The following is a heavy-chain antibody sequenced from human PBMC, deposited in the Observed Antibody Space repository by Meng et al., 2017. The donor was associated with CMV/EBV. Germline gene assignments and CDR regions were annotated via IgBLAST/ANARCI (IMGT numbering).Heavy chain of an antibody. J-gene: IGHJ4*02. CDR1: GTFSRYA. CDR2: IIPIFGTA. V-gene: IGHV1-69*05. Sequence: GTFSRYAISWVRQAPGQGLEWMGGIIPIFGTANYAQKFQGRVTITTDESTSTAYMELSSLRSEDTAVYYCARVRAAAGSQWLGFDYWGQGTLVTVSS. CDR3: ARVRAAAGSQWLGFDY. D-gene: IGHD6-13*01.